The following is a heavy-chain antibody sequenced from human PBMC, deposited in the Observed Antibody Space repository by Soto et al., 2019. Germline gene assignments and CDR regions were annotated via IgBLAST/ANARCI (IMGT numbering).Heavy chain of an antibody. Sequence: ASALVSCYASCCTFSSCGISWVRQAPGQGLEWMGWINAYNGNTNYAQKLQGRVTMTTDTSTSTAYMELRSLRSDDTAVYYCARVLPPFDPWGQGTLVTVSS. J-gene: IGHJ5*02. V-gene: IGHV1-18*01. CDR1: CCTFSSCG. CDR2: INAYNGNT. CDR3: ARVLPPFDP.